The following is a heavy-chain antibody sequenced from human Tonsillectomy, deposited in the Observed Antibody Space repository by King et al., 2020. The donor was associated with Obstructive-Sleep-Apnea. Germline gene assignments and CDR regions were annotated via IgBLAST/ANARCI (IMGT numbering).Heavy chain of an antibody. D-gene: IGHD3-10*01. Sequence: QLQESGPGLVKPSQTLSLTCTVSGGSISSGGYYWSWIRQHPGKGLAWIGYIYYSGSTYYNPSLRSGVTISVDTSKNQFYLKLSSVTAGATAVYYCARGVLWFGEPYYFDYWGQGTLVTVSS. J-gene: IGHJ4*02. CDR2: IYYSGST. CDR3: ARGVLWFGEPYYFDY. V-gene: IGHV4-31*03. CDR1: GGSISSGGYY.